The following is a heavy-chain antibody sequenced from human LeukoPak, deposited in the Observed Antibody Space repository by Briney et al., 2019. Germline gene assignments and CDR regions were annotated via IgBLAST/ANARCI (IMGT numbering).Heavy chain of an antibody. CDR2: IYVGGTT. D-gene: IGHD2-15*01. V-gene: IGHV3-66*01. J-gene: IGHJ4*02. Sequence: GGSLRLSCAASGLIVTNNYMSWVRQAPGKGLEWVSVIYVGGTTYYPDSLKGRFSISADSSKNTVYLQINSLRAEDTAVYYCARGSPGGANFFQYWDQGTLVTVSS. CDR3: ARGSPGGANFFQY. CDR1: GLIVTNNY.